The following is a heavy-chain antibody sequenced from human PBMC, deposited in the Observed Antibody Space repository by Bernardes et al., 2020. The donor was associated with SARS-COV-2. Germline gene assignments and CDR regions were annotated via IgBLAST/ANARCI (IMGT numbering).Heavy chain of an antibody. CDR3: ARESLRDDYNPVPDY. J-gene: IGHJ4*01. CDR1: GFAFSSYS. CDR2: ISRSSSTI. D-gene: IGHD4-4*01. Sequence: GSLRLSCAASGFAFSSYSMNWVRQAPGKGLEWVSYISRSSSTIHYADSVKGRFTISRDNAKSSLFLQMNSLRAEDTAVYYCARESLRDDYNPVPDYWGHGTLVTVSS. V-gene: IGHV3-48*01.